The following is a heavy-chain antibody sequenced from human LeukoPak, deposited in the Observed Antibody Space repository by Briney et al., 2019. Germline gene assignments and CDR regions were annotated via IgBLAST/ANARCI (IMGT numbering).Heavy chain of an antibody. D-gene: IGHD3-22*01. Sequence: PSETLSLTCAVYGGSFSGHYWSWIRQPAGKGLEWIGRIYTSVSTNYNPSLKSRVTISVDTSKNQFSLKLSSVTAADTAVYYCARLYYYDSSGYYYYFDYWGQGTLVTVSS. CDR3: ARLYYYDSSGYYYYFDY. V-gene: IGHV4-59*10. CDR1: GGSFSGHY. J-gene: IGHJ4*02. CDR2: IYTSVST.